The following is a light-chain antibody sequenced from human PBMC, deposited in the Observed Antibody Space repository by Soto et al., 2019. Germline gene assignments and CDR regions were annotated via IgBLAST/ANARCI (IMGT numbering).Light chain of an antibody. CDR2: EGS. V-gene: IGLV2-23*01. CDR3: CSYAGSSIYV. CDR1: SSDVGSYNL. J-gene: IGLJ1*01. Sequence: QSVLTQPASVSGSPGQSITISCTGTSSDVGSYNLVSWYQQHPGKAPKLMIYEGSKRPSGVSNRFSASKSGNTASLTISGLQTEDEADYYCCSYAGSSIYVFGTGTKATVL.